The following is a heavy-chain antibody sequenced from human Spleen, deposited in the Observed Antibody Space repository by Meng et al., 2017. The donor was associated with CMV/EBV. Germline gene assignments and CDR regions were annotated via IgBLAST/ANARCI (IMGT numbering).Heavy chain of an antibody. CDR1: GFTVSRNY. CDR2: IYSGGNT. CDR3: AREPPVEPHAFDI. Sequence: GGSLRLSCAASGFTVSRNYMNWVRQAPGKGLEWVSVIYSGGNTYYADSVQGRFTFSRDNSKNTLYLQMNSLRAEDTAVYYCAREPPVEPHAFDIWGQGTMVTV. D-gene: IGHD1-26*01. V-gene: IGHV3-66*02. J-gene: IGHJ3*02.